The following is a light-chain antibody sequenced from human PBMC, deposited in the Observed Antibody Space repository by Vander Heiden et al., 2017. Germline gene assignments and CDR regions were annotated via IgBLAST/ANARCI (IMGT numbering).Light chain of an antibody. CDR1: QSISSY. CDR3: QQSYSTPLT. Sequence: DIQMTQSPSSLSASVGDRVTITCRASQSISSYLNWYQQKPGKAPKLLIYAASSLQSGVPSRFSVSGSGTDFTLTISSLQPEDFATYYCQQSYSTPLTFGGGTKVEI. J-gene: IGKJ4*01. V-gene: IGKV1-39*01. CDR2: AAS.